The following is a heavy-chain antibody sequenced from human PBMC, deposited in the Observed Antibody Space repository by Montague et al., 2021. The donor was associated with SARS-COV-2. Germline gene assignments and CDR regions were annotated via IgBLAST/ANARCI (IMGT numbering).Heavy chain of an antibody. CDR3: AKDGEALAWGTFDI. CDR2: IDKSGTT. CDR1: GGSISYGGYF. Sequence: TLSLTCTVSGGSISYGGYFWNWIRQHPGKGLEWIGYIDKSGTTQYNPSLKSRVTISVDTSKKQFSLKVNSVTAADTAVYYCAKDGEALAWGTFDIWGQGTMVTVSS. V-gene: IGHV4-31*03. J-gene: IGHJ3*02. D-gene: IGHD3-10*01.